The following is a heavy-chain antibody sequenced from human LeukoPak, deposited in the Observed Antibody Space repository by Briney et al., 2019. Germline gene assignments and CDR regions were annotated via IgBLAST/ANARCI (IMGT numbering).Heavy chain of an antibody. J-gene: IGHJ3*02. Sequence: PSETLSLTFTVSGGSISSYYWSWIRQPPGKGLEWIGYIYYSGSTNYNPSLKSRVTISVDTSKNQFSLKLSSVTAADTAVYYCARSGGIVVVIASHDAFDIWGQGTMVTVSS. CDR2: IYYSGST. D-gene: IGHD3-22*01. CDR1: GGSISSYY. CDR3: ARSGGIVVVIASHDAFDI. V-gene: IGHV4-59*01.